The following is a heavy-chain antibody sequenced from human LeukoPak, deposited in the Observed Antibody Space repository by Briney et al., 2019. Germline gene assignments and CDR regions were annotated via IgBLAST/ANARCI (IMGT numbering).Heavy chain of an antibody. J-gene: IGHJ6*02. D-gene: IGHD2-2*01. CDR1: GFTFSNYG. V-gene: IGHV3-30*18. CDR3: AKVGVPSAIYYRAMDV. Sequence: GRSLRLSCATSGFTFSNYGMHWVRLAPGKGLEWVAVISYDVTVTDTYYADSVRGRFTISRDNSKNTLYLQMNSLRAEDTALYYCAKVGVPSAIYYRAMDVWGQGTAVTVSS. CDR2: ISYDVTVTDT.